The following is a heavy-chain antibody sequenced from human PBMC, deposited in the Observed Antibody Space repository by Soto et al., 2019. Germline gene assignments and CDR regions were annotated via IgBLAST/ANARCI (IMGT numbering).Heavy chain of an antibody. J-gene: IGHJ5*02. CDR3: ANDTPPGGYDSSVRVFPVWFDP. CDR2: ISGSGGST. CDR1: GFTFSSYA. D-gene: IGHD3-22*01. Sequence: GGSLRLSCAASGFTFSSYAMSWVRQAPGKGLEWVSAISGSGGSTYYADSVKGRFTISRDNSKNTLYLQMNSLRAEDTAVYYCANDTPPGGYDSSVRVFPVWFDPWGQGTLVTVSS. V-gene: IGHV3-23*01.